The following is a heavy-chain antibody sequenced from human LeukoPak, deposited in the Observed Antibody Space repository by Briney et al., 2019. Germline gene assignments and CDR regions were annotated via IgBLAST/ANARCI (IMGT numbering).Heavy chain of an antibody. Sequence: PGGSLRLSCAASGFTLSSYAMSWVRQAPGKGLEWVSAISGSGGSTYYADSVKGRFTISRDNSKNTLYLQMNSLRAEDTAVYYCAKGGSGYDPSICAYWGQGTLVTVSS. J-gene: IGHJ4*02. D-gene: IGHD5-12*01. V-gene: IGHV3-23*01. CDR2: ISGSGGST. CDR1: GFTLSSYA. CDR3: AKGGSGYDPSICAY.